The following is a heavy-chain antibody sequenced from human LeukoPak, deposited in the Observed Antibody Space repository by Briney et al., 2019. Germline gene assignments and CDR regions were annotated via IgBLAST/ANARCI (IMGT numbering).Heavy chain of an antibody. Sequence: GGSLRLSCAASGFTFSSYGMDWVRQAPGKGLEWVAFIRYDGSNKYYADSVKGRFTISRDNSKNTLYLQMNSLRAEDTAVYYCAKEDRITMVRGVIKVYAFDIWGQGTMVTVSS. CDR2: IRYDGSNK. CDR3: AKEDRITMVRGVIKVYAFDI. CDR1: GFTFSSYG. D-gene: IGHD3-10*01. J-gene: IGHJ3*02. V-gene: IGHV3-30*02.